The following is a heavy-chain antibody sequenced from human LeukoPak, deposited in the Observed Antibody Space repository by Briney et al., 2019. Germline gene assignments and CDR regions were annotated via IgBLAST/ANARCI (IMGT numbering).Heavy chain of an antibody. D-gene: IGHD3-16*01. V-gene: IGHV3-48*04. CDR1: GFTFSSYS. CDR2: ISSSSSTI. CDR3: ARMRSLGGFDF. Sequence: GGSLRLSCAASGFTFSSYSMNWVRQAPGKGLEWVSYISSSSSTIYYADSVKGRFTISRDNAKNSLYLQMYSLRAEDTAVYYCARMRSLGGFDFSGQGTLVTVSS. J-gene: IGHJ3*01.